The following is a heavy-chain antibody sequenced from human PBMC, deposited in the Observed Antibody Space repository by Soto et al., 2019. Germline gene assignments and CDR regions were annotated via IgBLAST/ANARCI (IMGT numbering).Heavy chain of an antibody. CDR3: AKILQLGDYAYYYYGMDV. J-gene: IGHJ6*02. D-gene: IGHD4-17*01. Sequence: GGSLRLSCAASGFTFSGYWMNWVRQAPGKGLEWVANIKQDGSNKYYADSVKGRFTISRDNSKNTLYLQMNSLRAEDTAVYYCAKILQLGDYAYYYYGMDVWGQGTTVTVSS. CDR1: GFTFSGYW. CDR2: IKQDGSNK. V-gene: IGHV3-7*01.